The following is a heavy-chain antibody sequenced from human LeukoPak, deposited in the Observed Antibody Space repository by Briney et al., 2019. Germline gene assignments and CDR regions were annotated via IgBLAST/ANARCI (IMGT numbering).Heavy chain of an antibody. J-gene: IGHJ1*01. V-gene: IGHV3-66*04. CDR2: IFNGGST. Sequence: GGSLRLSCAASGFTVSSNYMAWVRQAPGKGLEWVSVIFNGGSTYYADSVKGRFIISTDNSKNTLYLQMNSLRDEDTAVYYCARRAAGRPGADYFQHWGQGILVTVSS. CDR3: ARRAAGRPGADYFQH. D-gene: IGHD3-10*01. CDR1: GFTVSSNY.